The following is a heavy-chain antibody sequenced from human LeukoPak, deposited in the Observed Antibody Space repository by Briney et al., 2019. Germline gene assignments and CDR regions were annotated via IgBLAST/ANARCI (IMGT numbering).Heavy chain of an antibody. Sequence: GGPLRLSCAASGFTFSNCWMHWVRQAPGKGLEWVSRIESDGSRTRYADSVKGRFTISRDNAKNTLYLQMNSLRAEDTAVYYCATESGTYSGTCFDYWGQGTLVTVSS. V-gene: IGHV3-74*01. CDR2: IESDGSRT. J-gene: IGHJ4*02. CDR3: ATESGTYSGTCFDY. CDR1: GFTFSNCW. D-gene: IGHD1-26*01.